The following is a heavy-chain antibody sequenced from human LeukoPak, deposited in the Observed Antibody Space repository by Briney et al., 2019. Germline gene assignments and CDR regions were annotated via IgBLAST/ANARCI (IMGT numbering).Heavy chain of an antibody. J-gene: IGHJ4*02. D-gene: IGHD6-19*01. CDR1: GGSISSYY. V-gene: IGHV4-4*07. CDR2: IYTSGST. Sequence: SETLSLTCTASGGSISSYYWSWIRQPAGKGLEWVGRIYTSGSTNYHPCLKSRVTMSVDTSKNQFSLRLSSVTAADTAVYYCARVYSSGWSYYFDYWGQGTLVTVSS. CDR3: ARVYSSGWSYYFDY.